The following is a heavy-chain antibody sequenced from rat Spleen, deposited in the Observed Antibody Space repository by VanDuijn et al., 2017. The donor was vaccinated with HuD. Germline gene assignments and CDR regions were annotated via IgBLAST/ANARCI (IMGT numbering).Heavy chain of an antibody. CDR1: GFTFNKYW. Sequence: EVQLVESGGGLVQPGRSLKLSCVASGFTFNKYWMTWIRQAPGKGLEWVASITSTGGGIYYPDSVKGRFTISRDNAKSTLYLQMDSLRSEDTASYYCVRHGYTRYYFDYWGQGVMVTVSS. CDR3: VRHGYTRYYFDY. D-gene: IGHD1-9*01. V-gene: IGHV5-31*01. CDR2: ITSTGGGI. J-gene: IGHJ2*01.